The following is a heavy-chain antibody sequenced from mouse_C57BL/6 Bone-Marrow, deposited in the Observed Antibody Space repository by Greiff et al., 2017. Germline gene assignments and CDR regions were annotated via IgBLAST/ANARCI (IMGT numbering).Heavy chain of an antibody. CDR2: IHPNSGST. CDR3: ARPYWNFDV. Sequence: QVQLQQPGAELVKPGASVKLSCKASGYTFTSYWLPWVKQRPGQGLEWIGMIHPNSGSTNYNEKFKSKATLTVDKSSSTAYMQLSSLTSEDSAVYYCARPYWNFDVWGTGTTVTVSS. J-gene: IGHJ1*03. V-gene: IGHV1-64*01. CDR1: GYTFTSYW.